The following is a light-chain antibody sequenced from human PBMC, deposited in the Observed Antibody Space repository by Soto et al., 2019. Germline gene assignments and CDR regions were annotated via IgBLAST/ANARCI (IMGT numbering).Light chain of an antibody. CDR1: QGISSY. CDR3: PHLNSYSPDT. V-gene: IGKV1-9*01. J-gene: IGKJ3*01. Sequence: DIQLTQSPSFLSASVGDRVTITCRASQGISSYLAWYQQKPGKAPKLLIFAASTLQNGVPSRFSGSGSGTEFTLTISSLQPEDFATYYCPHLNSYSPDTFGPGTKVDIK. CDR2: AAS.